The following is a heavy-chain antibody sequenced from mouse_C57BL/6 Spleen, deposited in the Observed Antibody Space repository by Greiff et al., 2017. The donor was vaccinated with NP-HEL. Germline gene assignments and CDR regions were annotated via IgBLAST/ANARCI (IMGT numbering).Heavy chain of an antibody. CDR1: GFTFSSYA. CDR2: ISSGGDYI. CDR3: TRAQLGPAWFAY. D-gene: IGHD4-1*02. V-gene: IGHV5-9-1*02. Sequence: EVNVVESGEGLVKPGGSLKLSCAASGFTFSSYAMSWVRQTPEKRLEWVAYISSGGDYIYYADTVKGRFTISRDNARNTLYLQMSSLKSEDTAMYYCTRAQLGPAWFAYWGQGTLVTVSA. J-gene: IGHJ3*01.